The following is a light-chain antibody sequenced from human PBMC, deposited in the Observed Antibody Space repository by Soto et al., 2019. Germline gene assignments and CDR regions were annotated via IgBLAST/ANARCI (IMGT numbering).Light chain of an antibody. Sequence: EIVMTQSPATLSVSPGERATLSCRASQSVSSHLAWYQHKPGQAPRLLIYDASTRATDVPDRFSGSGSATEFTLTISNLQSEDFAVYYCQQYGSPLTFGGGTKVEIK. CDR2: DAS. CDR1: QSVSSH. V-gene: IGKV3-15*01. J-gene: IGKJ4*01. CDR3: QQYGSPLT.